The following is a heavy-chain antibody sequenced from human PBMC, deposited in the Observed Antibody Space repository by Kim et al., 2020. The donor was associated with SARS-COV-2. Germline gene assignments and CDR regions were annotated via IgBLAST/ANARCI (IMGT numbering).Heavy chain of an antibody. D-gene: IGHD5-18*01. CDR3: AKGGALSGYSLWIYYFDY. V-gene: IGHV3-23*01. J-gene: IGHJ4*02. Sequence: KGRFTISRDNSKNTLYLQMNSLRAEDTAVYYCAKGGALSGYSLWIYYFDYWGQGTLVTVSS.